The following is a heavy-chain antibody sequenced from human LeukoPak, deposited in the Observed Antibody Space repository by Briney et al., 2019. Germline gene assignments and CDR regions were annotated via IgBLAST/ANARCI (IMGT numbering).Heavy chain of an antibody. Sequence: ASVKVSCKASGFTFSDYYIHWVRQAPGQGLDYMGHINLNSGGTFYVQKFQGRVTMARDTSISTAYMDLSRLTSDDTAVYFCASDPSSSDNFFDFWGQGTLVTVSS. D-gene: IGHD6-6*01. CDR3: ASDPSSSDNFFDF. CDR2: INLNSGGT. V-gene: IGHV1-2*06. J-gene: IGHJ4*02. CDR1: GFTFSDYY.